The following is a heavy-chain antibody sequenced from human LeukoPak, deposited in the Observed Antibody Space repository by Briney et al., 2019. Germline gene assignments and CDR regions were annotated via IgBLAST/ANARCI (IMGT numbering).Heavy chain of an antibody. V-gene: IGHV5-51*01. D-gene: IGHD3-22*01. CDR2: IYPGDSDT. CDR1: GYSFTSYW. J-gene: IGHJ4*02. CDR3: ARPMYYYDSSGYYFPYDY. Sequence: GESLKISCKGSGYSFTSYWIGWVRHMPGKGLEWMGIIYPGDSDTRYSPSFQGQVTISADKSISTAYLQWSSLKASDTAMYYCARPMYYYDSSGYYFPYDYWGQGTLVTVSS.